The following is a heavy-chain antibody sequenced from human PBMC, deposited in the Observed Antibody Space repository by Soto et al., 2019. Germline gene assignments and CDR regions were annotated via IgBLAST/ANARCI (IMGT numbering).Heavy chain of an antibody. J-gene: IGHJ4*02. CDR1: GFTFSSYG. V-gene: IGHV3-30*18. CDR2: ISYDGSNK. Sequence: GGSLRLSCAASGFTFSSYGMHWVRQAPGKGLERVAVISYDGSNKYYADSVKGRFTISRDNSKNTLYLQMNSLRAEDTAVYYCAKDSRSGGLPATTFDYWGQGTLVTVSS. D-gene: IGHD1-1*01. CDR3: AKDSRSGGLPATTFDY.